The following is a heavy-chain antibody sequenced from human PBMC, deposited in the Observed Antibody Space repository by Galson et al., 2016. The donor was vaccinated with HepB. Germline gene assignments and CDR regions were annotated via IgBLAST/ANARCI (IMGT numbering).Heavy chain of an antibody. D-gene: IGHD6-19*01. CDR1: GGSFSGYY. CDR3: ARTPKQWRAAFDI. Sequence: SETLSLTCAVYGGSFSGYYWSWIRQPPGKGLEWIGEINHSVNTNYNPSLKSRVTKSVDTSKNQLYLKLSSVTAADTAVYYCARTPKQWRAAFDIWGQGTMVTVSS. CDR2: INHSVNT. J-gene: IGHJ3*02. V-gene: IGHV4-34*01.